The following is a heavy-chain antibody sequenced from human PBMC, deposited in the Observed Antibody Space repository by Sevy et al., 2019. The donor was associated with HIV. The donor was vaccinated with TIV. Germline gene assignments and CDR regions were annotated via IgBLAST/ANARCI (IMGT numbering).Heavy chain of an antibody. D-gene: IGHD2-15*01. CDR3: ARVVYCSGGSCGLEGYYYYGMDV. J-gene: IGHJ6*01. V-gene: IGHV1-69*13. Sequence: ASVKVSCKASGGTFSSYAISWVRQAPGQGLEWMGGIIPIFGTANYAQKLQGRVTITADESTSTAYMELSSLRSEDTAVYYCARVVYCSGGSCGLEGYYYYGMDVWGQGTTVTVSS. CDR2: IIPIFGTA. CDR1: GGTFSSYA.